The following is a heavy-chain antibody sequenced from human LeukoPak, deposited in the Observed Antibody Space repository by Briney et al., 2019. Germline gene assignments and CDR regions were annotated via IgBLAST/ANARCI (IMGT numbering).Heavy chain of an antibody. D-gene: IGHD2-21*02. Sequence: GASVKVSCKASGYTFTGYYMHWVRQAPGQGLEWMGWMNPNSGNTGYAQKFQGRVTMTRNTSISTAYMELSSLRPDDTAVYSCARGVTARGFYYYMDIWGNGTTVTISS. V-gene: IGHV1-8*02. CDR3: ARGVTARGFYYYMDI. J-gene: IGHJ6*03. CDR2: MNPNSGNT. CDR1: GYTFTGYY.